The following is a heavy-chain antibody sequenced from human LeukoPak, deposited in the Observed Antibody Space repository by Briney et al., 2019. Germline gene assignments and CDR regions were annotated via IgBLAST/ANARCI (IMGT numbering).Heavy chain of an antibody. CDR2: ISGSGSNT. CDR1: EFTFRSYA. Sequence: SGGSLRLSCAASEFTFRSYAMSWVRQTPGKGLEWVSTISGSGSNTYYADSVKGRFTISRDNSKNTLYLQMNSLRAEDTALYYCAKCIVGATAPAEYFHHWGQGTLVTVSS. V-gene: IGHV3-23*01. J-gene: IGHJ1*01. CDR3: AKCIVGATAPAEYFHH. D-gene: IGHD1-26*01.